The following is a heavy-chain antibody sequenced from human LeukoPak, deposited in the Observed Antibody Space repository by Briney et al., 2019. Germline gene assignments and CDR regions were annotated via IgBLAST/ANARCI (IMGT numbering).Heavy chain of an antibody. Sequence: ASVKVSCKASGYTFTGYYMHWVRQAPGQGLEWMGWIKPNSGGTNYAQKFQGRVTMTRDTSISTAYMELSRLRSDDTAVYYCARTHGPFYDYYGMDVWGQGTTVTVSS. V-gene: IGHV1-2*02. J-gene: IGHJ6*02. CDR1: GYTFTGYY. CDR3: ARTHGPFYDYYGMDV. CDR2: IKPNSGGT. D-gene: IGHD3-3*02.